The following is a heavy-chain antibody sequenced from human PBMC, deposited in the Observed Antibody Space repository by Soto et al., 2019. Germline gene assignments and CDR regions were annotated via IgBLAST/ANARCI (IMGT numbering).Heavy chain of an antibody. D-gene: IGHD3-22*01. CDR2: INHSGRV. J-gene: IGHJ5*01. Sequence: SDSLSIACAVYGGSFSGHSWAGIRQSPGKGLEWIGDINHSGRVNYSPSLKSRVTISLDTSKNQFSLTLSAVTAADTAMYYCSTRAYDTNGYYRFDPWGQGTLVTVSS. V-gene: IGHV4-34*01. CDR1: GGSFSGHS. CDR3: STRAYDTNGYYRFDP.